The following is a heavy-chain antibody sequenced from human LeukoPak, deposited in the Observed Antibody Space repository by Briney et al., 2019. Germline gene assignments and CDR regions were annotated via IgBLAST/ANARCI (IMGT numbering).Heavy chain of an antibody. Sequence: PSETLSLTCDVKGGSLSGSYWTWLRQSPEKRLEWIGEINQSGNSNYNPSLKSRVTISVDTSKNQFSLKLSSVAAADTAVYYCAAERISFLHQRAFDIWGQGTMVTVSS. CDR3: AAERISFLHQRAFDI. J-gene: IGHJ3*02. V-gene: IGHV4-34*01. CDR2: INQSGNS. CDR1: GGSLSGSY. D-gene: IGHD2/OR15-2a*01.